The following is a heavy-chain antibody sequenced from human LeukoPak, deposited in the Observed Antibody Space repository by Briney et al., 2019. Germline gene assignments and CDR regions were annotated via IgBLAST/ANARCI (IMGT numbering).Heavy chain of an antibody. J-gene: IGHJ4*02. CDR3: ATAWTRLGDPGIFGY. CDR1: GFTFSSYG. CDR2: IQYDGTKK. V-gene: IGHV3-30*02. Sequence: SGGSLRLSCAASGFTFSSYGMHWVRQAPGKGLEWVAFIQYDGTKKYYADSVKGRFTISRDNSKNTLYLQMNSLRAEDTAVYYCATAWTRLGDPGIFGYWGQGTLVTVSS. D-gene: IGHD3-10*02.